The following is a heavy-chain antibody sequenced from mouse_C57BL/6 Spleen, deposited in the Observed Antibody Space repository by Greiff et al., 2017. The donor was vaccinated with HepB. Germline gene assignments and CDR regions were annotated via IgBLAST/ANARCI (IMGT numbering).Heavy chain of an antibody. CDR3: AVITTVVGYFDV. Sequence: EVQLQQSGPGLVKPSQSLSLTCSVTGYSITSGYYWNWIRQFPGNKLEWMGYISYDGSNNYNPSLKNRISITRDTSKNQFFLKLNSVTTEDTATYYCAVITTVVGYFDVWGTGTTVTVSS. J-gene: IGHJ1*03. CDR2: ISYDGSN. D-gene: IGHD1-1*01. CDR1: GYSITSGYY. V-gene: IGHV3-6*01.